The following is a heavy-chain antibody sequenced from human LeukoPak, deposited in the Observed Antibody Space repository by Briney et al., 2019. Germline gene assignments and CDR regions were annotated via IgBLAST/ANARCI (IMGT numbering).Heavy chain of an antibody. J-gene: IGHJ5*02. CDR2: IYYSGST. CDR3: AGNRIAAAGTPRGVGWFDP. CDR1: GGSISSGGYY. Sequence: SETLSLTCTVSGGSISSGGYYWSWIRQPPGKGLEWIGSIYYSGSTYYNPSLKSRVTISVDTSKNQFSLKLSSVTAADTAVHYCAGNRIAAAGTPRGVGWFDPWGQGTLVTVSS. V-gene: IGHV4-39*07. D-gene: IGHD6-13*01.